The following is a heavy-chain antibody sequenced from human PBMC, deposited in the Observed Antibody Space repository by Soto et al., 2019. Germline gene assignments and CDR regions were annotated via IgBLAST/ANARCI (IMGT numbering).Heavy chain of an antibody. CDR2: IIPILGTA. CDR1: GGTFSSYT. D-gene: IGHD2-15*01. Sequence: GASVKVSCKASGGTFSSYTISWVRQAPGQGLEWMGRIIPILGTANYAQKFQGRVTITADESTSTAYMELSSLRSEDTAVYYCARDCSGGSCYSSHYYYGMDVWGQGTTVTVSS. CDR3: ARDCSGGSCYSSHYYYGMDV. V-gene: IGHV1-69*08. J-gene: IGHJ6*02.